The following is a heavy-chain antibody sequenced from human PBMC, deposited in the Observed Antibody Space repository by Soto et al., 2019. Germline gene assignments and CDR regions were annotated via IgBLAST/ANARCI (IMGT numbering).Heavy chain of an antibody. CDR2: IYPGDSDT. CDR1: GYSFTSYW. Sequence: GESLKISCKGSGYSFTSYWIGWVRQMPGKGLEWMGIIYPGDSDTRYSPSFQGQVTISADKSISTAYLQWSSLKASDTAMYYCARSQQQLLYYYGMDVWGQGTTVTV. CDR3: ARSQQQLLYYYGMDV. V-gene: IGHV5-51*01. J-gene: IGHJ6*02. D-gene: IGHD6-13*01.